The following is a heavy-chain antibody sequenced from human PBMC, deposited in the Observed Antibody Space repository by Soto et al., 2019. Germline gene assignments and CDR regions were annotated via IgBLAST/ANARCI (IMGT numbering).Heavy chain of an antibody. V-gene: IGHV3-30-3*01. CDR1: GFTFSSYA. CDR2: ISYVGSNK. CDR3: ARDFDY. J-gene: IGHJ4*02. Sequence: QVQLVESGGGVVQPGRSLRLSCAASGFTFSSYAMHWVRQAPGKGLEWVAVISYVGSNKYYADSVKGRFTISRDNSKNTLYLQMNSLRAEDTAVYYCARDFDYWGQGTLVTVSS.